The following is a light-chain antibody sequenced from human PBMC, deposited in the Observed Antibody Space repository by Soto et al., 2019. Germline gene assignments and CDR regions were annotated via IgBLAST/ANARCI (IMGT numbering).Light chain of an antibody. CDR2: AAS. CDR1: PSISSY. Sequence: DIPLPPSPSSLSASVGDRATIPCRASPSISSYLNWYQQKPGKAPQLLIYAASSLQSGVPSRFSGSGSGTDFTLTISSLQPEDFATYYCQQSYSTTWTFGQGNKVEIK. V-gene: IGKV1-39*01. J-gene: IGKJ1*01. CDR3: QQSYSTTWT.